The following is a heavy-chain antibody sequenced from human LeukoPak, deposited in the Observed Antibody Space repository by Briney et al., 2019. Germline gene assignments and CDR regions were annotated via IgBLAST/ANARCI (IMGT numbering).Heavy chain of an antibody. CDR1: GGSFSGYY. CDR3: AREYRGVTAMRYDY. CDR2: IKQDGSEK. J-gene: IGHJ4*02. V-gene: IGHV3-7*01. D-gene: IGHD2-21*02. Sequence: ETLSLTCAVYGGSFSGYYWSWVRQAPGKGLEWVANIKQDGSEKYYVDSVKGRFTISRDNAKNSLYLQMNSLRAEDTAVYYCAREYRGVTAMRYDYWGQGTLVTVSS.